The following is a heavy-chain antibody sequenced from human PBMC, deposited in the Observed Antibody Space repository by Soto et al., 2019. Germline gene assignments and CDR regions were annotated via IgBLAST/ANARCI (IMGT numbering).Heavy chain of an antibody. CDR2: ITSDGSNK. CDR1: GFTFSSYA. D-gene: IGHD6-13*01. CDR3: ARPADSRSWDTPYYCYRLDV. Sequence: QVQLVESGGGVVQPGRSLRLSCAASGFTFSSYAMHWVRQAPGKGLEWVAVITSDGSNKYYADSVKGRFTISRDNSKNTLHLQMHSLSAEDTAVYYCARPADSRSWDTPYYCYRLDVWGQGTTVTAAS. V-gene: IGHV3-30-3*01. J-gene: IGHJ6*02.